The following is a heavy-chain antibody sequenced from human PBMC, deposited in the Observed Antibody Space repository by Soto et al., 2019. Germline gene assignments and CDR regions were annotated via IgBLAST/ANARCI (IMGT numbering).Heavy chain of an antibody. Sequence: HPGGSLRLSCAASGFTFSSYAMSWVRQAPGKGLEWVSAISGSGGSTYYADSVKGRFTISRDNSKNTLYLQMNSLRAEDTAVYYCAKADYDILTGPLACWGQGTLVTVSS. V-gene: IGHV3-23*01. CDR1: GFTFSSYA. CDR2: ISGSGGST. CDR3: AKADYDILTGPLAC. D-gene: IGHD3-9*01. J-gene: IGHJ4*02.